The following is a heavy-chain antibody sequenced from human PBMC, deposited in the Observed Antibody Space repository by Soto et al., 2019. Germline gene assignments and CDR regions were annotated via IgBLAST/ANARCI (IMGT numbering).Heavy chain of an antibody. CDR3: ARERYCSGGSCPNCFDP. CDR1: GGSISSYY. J-gene: IGHJ5*02. D-gene: IGHD2-15*01. CDR2: IYYSGST. V-gene: IGHV4-59*01. Sequence: SETLSLTCTVSGGSISSYYWSWIRQPPGKGLEWIGYIYYSGSTNYNPSLKSRVTISVDTSKNQFSLKLSSVTAADTAVYYCARERYCSGGSCPNCFDPWGQGTLVTVSS.